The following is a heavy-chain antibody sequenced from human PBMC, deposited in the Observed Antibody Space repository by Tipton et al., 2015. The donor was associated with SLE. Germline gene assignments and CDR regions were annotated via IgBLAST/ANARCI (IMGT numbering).Heavy chain of an antibody. CDR2: IYYSGST. D-gene: IGHD3-9*01. J-gene: IGHJ4*02. V-gene: IGHV4-38-2*01. CDR3: AMRQSIDY. Sequence: TLSLPCAVSGYSISSGYYWGWIRQPPGKGLEWIGSIYYSGSTYYNPSLKSRVTISVDTSKNQFSLKLSSVTAADTAVYYCAMRQSIDYWGQGTLVTVSS. CDR1: GYSISSGYY.